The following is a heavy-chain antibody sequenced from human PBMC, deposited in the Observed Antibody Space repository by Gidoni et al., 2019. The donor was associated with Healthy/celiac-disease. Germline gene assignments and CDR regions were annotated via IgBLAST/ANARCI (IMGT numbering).Heavy chain of an antibody. CDR3: AKDIGTGYQDYGDYEVGLDY. CDR1: GFTFSSYG. CDR2: ISYDGSNK. J-gene: IGHJ4*02. Sequence: QVQLVESGGGVVQPGRSLRLSCAASGFTFSSYGMHWVRQAPGKGLEWVAVISYDGSNKYYADSVKGRFTISRDNSKNTLYLQMNSLRAEDTAVYYCAKDIGTGYQDYGDYEVGLDYWGQGTLVTVSS. V-gene: IGHV3-30*18. D-gene: IGHD4-17*01.